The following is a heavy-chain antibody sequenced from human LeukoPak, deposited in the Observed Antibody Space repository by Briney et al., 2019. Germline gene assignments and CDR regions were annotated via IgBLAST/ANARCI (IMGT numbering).Heavy chain of an antibody. J-gene: IGHJ4*02. Sequence: GGSPRLSCVVSGFPFSSYAMSWVRQAPGKGLEWVSYISSSGSTIYYADSVKGRFTISRDNAKNSLYLQMNSLRAEDTAVYYCARAYYYDSSGYSDYWGQGTLVTVSS. CDR2: ISSSGSTI. D-gene: IGHD3-22*01. CDR3: ARAYYYDSSGYSDY. CDR1: GFPFSSYA. V-gene: IGHV3-48*03.